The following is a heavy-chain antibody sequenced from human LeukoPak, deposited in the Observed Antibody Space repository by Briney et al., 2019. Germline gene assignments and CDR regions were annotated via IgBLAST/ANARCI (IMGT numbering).Heavy chain of an antibody. Sequence: MPSDTLSLTCTVSGGSITSSSYYWGWIRQPPGKGLEWIGSIYYSGSTYYNPSLKSRVTISVDTSKNQFSLKLSSVTAADTAVYYCARQVHYDGNGYHYHFDYWGQGTLVTVSS. J-gene: IGHJ4*02. V-gene: IGHV4-39*01. CDR2: IYYSGST. D-gene: IGHD3-22*01. CDR3: ARQVHYDGNGYHYHFDY. CDR1: GGSITSSSYY.